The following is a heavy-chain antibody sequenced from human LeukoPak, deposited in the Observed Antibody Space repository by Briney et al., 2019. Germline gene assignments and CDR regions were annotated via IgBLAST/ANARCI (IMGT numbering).Heavy chain of an antibody. D-gene: IGHD2-2*01. CDR3: AKRYFCSSTTCYGFDY. CDR1: GLTFYTYA. J-gene: IGHJ4*02. CDR2: ISGRDGRT. Sequence: PGGSLRLSCAVSGLTFYTYAMSWVRQVPGKGLEWVSAISGRDGRTYYSDSVKGRFTISRDNSQNTLYLQMNTLRAEDTAVYYCAKRYFCSSTTCYGFDYWGQGTLVTVSP. V-gene: IGHV3-23*01.